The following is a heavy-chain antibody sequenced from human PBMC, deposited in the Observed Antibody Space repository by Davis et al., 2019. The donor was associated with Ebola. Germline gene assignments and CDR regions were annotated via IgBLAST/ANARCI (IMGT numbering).Heavy chain of an antibody. V-gene: IGHV4-59*01. J-gene: IGHJ5*02. D-gene: IGHD2-15*01. CDR1: GASISSYY. CDR3: ARGLGYCSGGTCYSFDP. CDR2: IYYTGST. Sequence: MPSETLSLTCTASGASISSYYWSWIRQPPGKGLEWIGYIYYTGSTNCNPSLKSRLTTSIDTSKSQFSLKLSSVTAADTAVYYCARGLGYCSGGTCYSFDPLGQGTLVTVSS.